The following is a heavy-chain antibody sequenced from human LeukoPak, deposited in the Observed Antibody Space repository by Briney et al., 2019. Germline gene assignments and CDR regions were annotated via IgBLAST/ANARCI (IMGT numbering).Heavy chain of an antibody. V-gene: IGHV3-66*01. CDR3: ARGTHFSNSYNWLDS. CDR2: IYSGGST. J-gene: IGHJ5*01. Sequence: GGSLRLSCAASEFTVSSNYMSWVRQAPGKGLEWVSVIYSGGSTYYADFVKGRFTISRDNSKNTLYLQMNSLRDEDTAMYFCARGTHFSNSYNWLDSWGQGTLVTVSS. D-gene: IGHD4-11*01. CDR1: EFTVSSNY.